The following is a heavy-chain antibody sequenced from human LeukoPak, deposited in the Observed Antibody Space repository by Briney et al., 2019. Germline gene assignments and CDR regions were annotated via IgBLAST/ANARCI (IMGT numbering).Heavy chain of an antibody. CDR1: GFTFSSYA. CDR3: ARGLVLVPIYNWFDP. D-gene: IGHD6-13*01. V-gene: IGHV3-30-3*01. J-gene: IGHJ5*02. Sequence: PGGSLRLSCAASGFTFSSYAMHWVRQAPGKGLEWVAVISYDGSNKYYADSVKGRFTISRDNSKNTPYLQMNSLRAEDTAVYYCARGLVLVPIYNWFDPWGQGTLVTVSS. CDR2: ISYDGSNK.